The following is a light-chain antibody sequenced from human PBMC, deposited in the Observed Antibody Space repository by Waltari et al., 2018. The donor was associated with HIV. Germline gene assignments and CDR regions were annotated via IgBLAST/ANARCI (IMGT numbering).Light chain of an antibody. Sequence: QSALTQPPSASGSPGQSVTISCTGTSSDVGFYDYVSWYQLHPGKAPKLLIYEVTMRPSGVPDRFAGSKSGNTASLAVSGLQAEDEADYFGCSHAVTNTLVFGGGTKLTVL. J-gene: IGLJ2*01. V-gene: IGLV2-8*01. CDR2: EVT. CDR1: SSDVGFYDY. CDR3: CSHAVTNTLV.